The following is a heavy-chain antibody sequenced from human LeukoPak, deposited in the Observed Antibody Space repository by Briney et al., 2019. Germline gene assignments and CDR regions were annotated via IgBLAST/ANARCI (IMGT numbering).Heavy chain of an antibody. J-gene: IGHJ4*02. D-gene: IGHD4/OR15-4a*01. V-gene: IGHV4-31*03. CDR3: ARDKYGDYFDY. CDR1: GGPISSGGYY. Sequence: SETLSLTCTVSGGPISSGGYYWSWIRQYPGKGLEWIGYIYHSGGTYYNPSLKSRVIISVDTSKNQFSLRLNSVTAADTAVYYCARDKYGDYFDYWGQGTLVTVSS. CDR2: IYHSGGT.